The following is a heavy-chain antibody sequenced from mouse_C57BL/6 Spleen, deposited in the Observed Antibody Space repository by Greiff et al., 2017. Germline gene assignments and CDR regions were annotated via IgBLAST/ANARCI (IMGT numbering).Heavy chain of an antibody. D-gene: IGHD1-1*01. V-gene: IGHV1-76*01. CDR3: ARFTTVVATRYYFDY. CDR2: IYPGSGNT. J-gene: IGHJ2*01. CDR1: GYTFTDYY. Sequence: QVQLQQSGAELVRPGASVKLSCKASGYTFTDYYINWVKQRPGQGLEWIARIYPGSGNTYYNEKFKGKATLTAEKSSSTAYMQLSSLTSEDSAVYFCARFTTVVATRYYFDYWGQGTTLTVSS.